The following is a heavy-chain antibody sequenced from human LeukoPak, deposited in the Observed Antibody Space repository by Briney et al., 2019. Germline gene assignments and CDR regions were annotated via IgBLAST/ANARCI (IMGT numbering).Heavy chain of an antibody. CDR2: IIPIFGTA. Sequence: SVKVSCKASGGTFSSYAISWVRQAPGQGLEWMGGIIPIFGTANYAQKFQGRVTITADESTSTAYMELSSLRSEDTAVYYCARGRYCSSTSCPWGYWGQGTLVTVSS. D-gene: IGHD2-2*01. J-gene: IGHJ4*02. CDR3: ARGRYCSSTSCPWGY. CDR1: GGTFSSYA. V-gene: IGHV1-69*13.